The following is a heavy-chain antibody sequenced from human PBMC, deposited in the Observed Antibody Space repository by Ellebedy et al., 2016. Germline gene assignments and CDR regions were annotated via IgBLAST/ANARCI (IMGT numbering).Heavy chain of an antibody. CDR3: ARDSDVSVAGSDRWYYFDY. CDR1: GFTVSTNY. J-gene: IGHJ4*02. Sequence: GGSLRLSCAASGFTVSTNYMKWVRQAPGKGLEWVSAIFSDGNTYYADSVKGRFTISRDNSKNTLYLQMNSLRAEDTAVYSCARDSDVSVAGSDRWYYFDYWGQGTLVTVSS. V-gene: IGHV3-53*01. D-gene: IGHD6-19*01. CDR2: IFSDGNT.